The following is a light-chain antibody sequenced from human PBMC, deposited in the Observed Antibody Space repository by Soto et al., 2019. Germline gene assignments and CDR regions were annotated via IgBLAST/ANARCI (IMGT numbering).Light chain of an antibody. Sequence: QSALTQPASVSGSPGQSITISCTGTSSDVGGYNYVSWYQQHPGKAPKLMIYDVSNRPSGVSNRFSRSKSGNTASLTISGLQAEDEADYYCSSYTSSSTRVVFGGGTKLTVL. CDR2: DVS. CDR3: SSYTSSSTRVV. V-gene: IGLV2-14*01. CDR1: SSDVGGYNY. J-gene: IGLJ2*01.